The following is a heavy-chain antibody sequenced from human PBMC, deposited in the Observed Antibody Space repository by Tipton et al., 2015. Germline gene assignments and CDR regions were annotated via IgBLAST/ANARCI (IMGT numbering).Heavy chain of an antibody. CDR1: GDSISGDSGGSYY. CDR2: IFYSGTI. CDR3: ARDPDAFDI. V-gene: IGHV4-39*07. Sequence: TLSLTCSILGDSISGDSGGSYYWGWIRQTPGKGLEWIGSIFYSGTIYDNPSLQSRVTLSVDTSKNQFSLKLSSVTAADTAVYYCARDPDAFDIWGQGTMVTVSS. J-gene: IGHJ3*02.